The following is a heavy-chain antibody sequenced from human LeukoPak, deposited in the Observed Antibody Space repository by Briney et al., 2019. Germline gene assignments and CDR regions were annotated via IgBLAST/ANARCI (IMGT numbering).Heavy chain of an antibody. V-gene: IGHV3-74*03. Sequence: PGGSLRLSCAASGFTFSSYWMHWVRQAPGKGLVWVSRIDSDGSNAKYADSVKGRFTISRDNAKNTLYLQMNSLRVEDTAVYYCAKGGSRHADNWGQGTLVTVSS. CDR2: IDSDGSNA. CDR1: GFTFSSYW. CDR3: AKGGSRHADN. D-gene: IGHD6-13*01. J-gene: IGHJ4*02.